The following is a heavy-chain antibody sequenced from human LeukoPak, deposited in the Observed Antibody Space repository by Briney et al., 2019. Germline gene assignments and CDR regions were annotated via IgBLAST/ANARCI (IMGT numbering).Heavy chain of an antibody. CDR1: GFSFSSHG. D-gene: IGHD2-2*01. CDR3: AKDQPPNCSSTSCSYDY. CDR2: IIGGAGST. V-gene: IGHV3-23*01. Sequence: GGSLRLSCAASGFSFSSHGMSWVRQAPGKGLEWVSGIIGGAGSTYYADSVRGRFTISRDNSKNTLYLQMNSLRAEDTAVYYCAKDQPPNCSSTSCSYDYWGQGTLVTVSS. J-gene: IGHJ4*02.